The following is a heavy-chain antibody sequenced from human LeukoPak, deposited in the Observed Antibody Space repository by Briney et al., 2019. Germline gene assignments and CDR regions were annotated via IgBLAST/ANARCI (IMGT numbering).Heavy chain of an antibody. Sequence: GSLRLSCAASGFTFSSYAMSWVRQAPGKGLEWVSAISGSGGSTYYADSVKGRFTISRDNSKNTLYLQMNSLRAEDTAVYYCAKDSEIVATNLLDYWGREPWSPSPQ. CDR3: AKDSEIVATNLLDY. D-gene: IGHD5-12*01. CDR2: ISGSGGST. J-gene: IGHJ4*02. CDR1: GFTFSSYA. V-gene: IGHV3-23*01.